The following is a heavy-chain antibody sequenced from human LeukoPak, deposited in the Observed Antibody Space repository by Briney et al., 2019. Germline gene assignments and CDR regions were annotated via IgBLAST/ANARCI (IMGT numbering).Heavy chain of an antibody. Sequence: SETLSLTCAVYGGSFSGYYWSWIRQPPGKGLEWIGEINHSGSTNYNPSLKSRVAISVDTPKNQFSLKLSSVTAADTAVYYCARGDTVTTERNGRYFDLWGRGTLVTVSS. J-gene: IGHJ2*01. CDR1: GGSFSGYY. CDR2: INHSGST. V-gene: IGHV4-34*01. D-gene: IGHD4-17*01. CDR3: ARGDTVTTERNGRYFDL.